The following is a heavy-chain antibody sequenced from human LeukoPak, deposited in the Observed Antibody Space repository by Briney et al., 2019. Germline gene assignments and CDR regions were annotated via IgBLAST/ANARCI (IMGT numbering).Heavy chain of an antibody. J-gene: IGHJ5*02. CDR3: ARGRSELRYFDWLSGNWFDP. Sequence: SETLSLTCTVSGGSISSSSYYWGWIRQPPGKGLEWIGSIYYSGSTYYNPSLKSRVTISVDTSKNQFSLKLSSVTAADTAVYYCARGRSELRYFDWLSGNWFDPWGQGTLVTVSS. CDR2: IYYSGST. V-gene: IGHV4-39*01. CDR1: GGSISSSSYY. D-gene: IGHD3-9*01.